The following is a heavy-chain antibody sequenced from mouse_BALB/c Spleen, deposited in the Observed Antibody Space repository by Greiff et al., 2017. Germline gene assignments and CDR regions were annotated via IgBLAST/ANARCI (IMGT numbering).Heavy chain of an antibody. V-gene: IGHV6-6*02. CDR2: IRLKSNNYAT. CDR1: GFTFSNYW. Sequence: EVMLVESGGGLVQPGGSMKLSCVASGFTFSNYWMNWVRQSPEKGLEWVAEIRLKSNNYATHYAESVKGRFTISRDDSKSSVYLQMNNLRAEDTGIYYCTGYGNYGAMDYWGQGTSVTVSS. CDR3: TGYGNYGAMDY. D-gene: IGHD2-10*02. J-gene: IGHJ4*01.